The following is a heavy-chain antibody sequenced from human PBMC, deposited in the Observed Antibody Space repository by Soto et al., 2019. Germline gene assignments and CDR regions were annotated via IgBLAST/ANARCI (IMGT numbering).Heavy chain of an antibody. CDR2: ISGSGGST. J-gene: IGHJ4*02. CDR1: GFTFSSYA. V-gene: IGHV3-23*01. CDR3: AGMYSGSYYYFDY. Sequence: GGSLRLSCAASGFTFSSYAMSWVRQAPGKGLEWVSAISGSGGSTYYADSVKGRFTISRDNSKNTLYLQMNSLRAEDTAVYYCAGMYSGSYYYFDYWGQGTLVTVSS. D-gene: IGHD1-26*01.